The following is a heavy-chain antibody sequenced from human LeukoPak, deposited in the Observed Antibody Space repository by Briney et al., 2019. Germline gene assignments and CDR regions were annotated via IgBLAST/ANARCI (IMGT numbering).Heavy chain of an antibody. CDR2: IYTSGST. V-gene: IGHV4-61*02. CDR1: GGYISSGSYY. CDR3: AREKVKTAMVTSPRKYYYYMDV. Sequence: SETLSLTCTVSGGYISSGSYYWSWIRQPAGKGLEWIGRIYTSGSTNSNPSLKSRVTMSVDTSKNQFSLKLSSVTAADTAVYYCAREKVKTAMVTSPRKYYYYMDVWGKGTTVTVSS. J-gene: IGHJ6*03. D-gene: IGHD5-18*01.